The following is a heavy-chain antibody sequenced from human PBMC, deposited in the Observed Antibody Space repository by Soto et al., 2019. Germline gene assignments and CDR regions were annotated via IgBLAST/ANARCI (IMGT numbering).Heavy chain of an antibody. CDR2: INPSGGNT. V-gene: IGHV1-46*01. CDR3: ARGLIYDSSGYYFDY. CDR1: GYTFTSYG. Sequence: ASVKVSCKASGYTFTSYGISWVRQAPGQGLEWMGIINPSGGNTRYARKFQGRVTMTRDTSTSTVYMELSSLRSEDTAVYYCARGLIYDSSGYYFDYWGQGTLVTVSS. D-gene: IGHD3-22*01. J-gene: IGHJ4*02.